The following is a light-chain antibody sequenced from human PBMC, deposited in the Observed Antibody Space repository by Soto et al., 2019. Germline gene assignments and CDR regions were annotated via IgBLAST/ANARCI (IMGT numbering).Light chain of an antibody. Sequence: QSVLTQPPSASGTPGQRVTISCSGSGSNIGNNYVDWYQQLPGAAPKPLIYRNNQRPAGVPDRVSGSKSGTSATLGITGLQTGDEADFYCGTWDDSLRTWVFGGGTKLTVL. CDR3: GTWDDSLRTWV. V-gene: IGLV1-47*01. CDR2: RNN. CDR1: GSNIGNNY. J-gene: IGLJ3*02.